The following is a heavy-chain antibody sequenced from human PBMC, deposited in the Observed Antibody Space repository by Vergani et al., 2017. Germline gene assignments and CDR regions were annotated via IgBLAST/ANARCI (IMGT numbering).Heavy chain of an antibody. V-gene: IGHV3-48*01. CDR1: GSTFSSYA. CDR3: ARQSRDVFCTNCVCPLGY. J-gene: IGHJ4*02. D-gene: IGHD2-8*01. Sequence: EVQLVESGGGLVQPGGSLRLSCAASGSTFSSYAMNWVRQAPGKGLEWVSYIRRSSSTIYYADSVKGRFTISRDNATNSLHRQMNNLRAEDTAVYYCARQSRDVFCTNCVCPLGYWGQGALVTVSS. CDR2: IRRSSSTI.